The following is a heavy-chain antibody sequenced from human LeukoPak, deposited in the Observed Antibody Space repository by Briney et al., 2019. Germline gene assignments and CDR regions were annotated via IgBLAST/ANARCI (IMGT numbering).Heavy chain of an antibody. Sequence: GASVKVSCKASGGTFSSYAISWVRQAPGQGLEWMGGIIPIFGTANYAQKFQGRVTITTDESTSTAYMELSSLRSEDTAVYYCARDPALIAVAGNDAFDLWGQGTMVTVSS. V-gene: IGHV1-69*05. J-gene: IGHJ3*01. CDR1: GGTFSSYA. CDR2: IIPIFGTA. D-gene: IGHD6-19*01. CDR3: ARDPALIAVAGNDAFDL.